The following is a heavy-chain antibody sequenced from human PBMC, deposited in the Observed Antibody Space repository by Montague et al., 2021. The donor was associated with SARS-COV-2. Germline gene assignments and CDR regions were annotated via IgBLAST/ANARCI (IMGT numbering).Heavy chain of an antibody. Sequence: SETLSLTCTVSGGSISISSYYWGWIRQPPGKGLEWIGSIYYSGSTYYNPSLKSRVTISVDTSKNQFSLKLSSVTAADTAVYYCARAPFMITFGGVITRLRGYYFDYWGQGTLVTVSS. CDR2: IYYSGST. CDR1: GGSISISSYY. J-gene: IGHJ4*02. V-gene: IGHV4-39*07. D-gene: IGHD3-16*01. CDR3: ARAPFMITFGGVITRLRGYYFDY.